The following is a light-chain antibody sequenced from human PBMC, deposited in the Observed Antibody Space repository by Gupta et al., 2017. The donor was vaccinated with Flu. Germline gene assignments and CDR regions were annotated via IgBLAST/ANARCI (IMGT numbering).Light chain of an antibody. CDR1: SSDVGGYNR. J-gene: IGLJ3*02. V-gene: IGLV2-18*02. CDR3: SSYTSSDTWV. Sequence: QSALPQPAPASGSPVQSVTLSCSGTSSDVGGYNRVSWYQQSPGTAPKLMISEASNRPSGVPYRFSGSKSGNTASLTISGLQAEDEADYYCSSYTSSDTWVFGGGTKLTVL. CDR2: EAS.